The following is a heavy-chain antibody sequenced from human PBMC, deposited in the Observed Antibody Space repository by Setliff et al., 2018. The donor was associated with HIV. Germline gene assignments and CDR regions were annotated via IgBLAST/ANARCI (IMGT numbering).Heavy chain of an antibody. D-gene: IGHD6-19*01. CDR3: AGVQVDSSGPFDY. Sequence: ASETLSLTCTVSGGSISSSSYYWGWIRQPPGKGLEWIGSIYYSGSTYYNSSLKSRVTISVDTSKSQFSLKLSPVTAAYTAVYYCAGVQVDSSGPFDYWGQGTLVTVSS. CDR1: GGSISSSSYY. V-gene: IGHV4-39*07. J-gene: IGHJ4*02. CDR2: IYYSGST.